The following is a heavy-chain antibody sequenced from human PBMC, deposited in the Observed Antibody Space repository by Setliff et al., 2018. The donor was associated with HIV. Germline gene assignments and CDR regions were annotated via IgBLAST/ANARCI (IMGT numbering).Heavy chain of an antibody. Sequence: GESLTLSCKAVDYTFTTYWIGWVRQMHGEGLEWMAIIYPDDSNIRYNPSFQSRVTISVDKPITTAYLQWNSLETSDTAIYFCARRDGRRMNAFDFWGQGTMVTVSS. D-gene: IGHD2-21*02. CDR3: ARRDGRRMNAFDF. J-gene: IGHJ3*01. CDR1: DYTFTTYW. V-gene: IGHV5-51*01. CDR2: IYPDDSNI.